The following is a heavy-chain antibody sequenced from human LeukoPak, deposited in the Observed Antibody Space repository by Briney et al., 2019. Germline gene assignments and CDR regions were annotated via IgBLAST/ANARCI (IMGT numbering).Heavy chain of an antibody. V-gene: IGHV4-59*01. CDR2: IYYSGST. D-gene: IGHD6-19*01. CDR1: GGSISSYY. J-gene: IGHJ4*02. Sequence: PSETLSLTCTVSGGSISSYYWSWIRQPPGKGLEWIGYIYYSGSTNYNPSLKSRVTISVDTSKNQFSLKLSSVTAADTAVYYCARTTPSGWLDYWGQGTLVTVSS. CDR3: ARTTPSGWLDY.